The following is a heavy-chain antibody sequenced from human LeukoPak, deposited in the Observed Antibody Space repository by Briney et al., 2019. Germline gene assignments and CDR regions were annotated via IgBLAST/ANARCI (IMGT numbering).Heavy chain of an antibody. CDR1: GGSISSGSYY. D-gene: IGHD3-22*01. Sequence: PSQTLSLTCTVSGGSISSGSYYWSWIRQPAGQGLEYIGRMYTSGSTNYNPSLKSRVTISVDTSKNQFSLKLSSVTAADTAVYYCAREYYDSNKAPAFDIWGQGTMVTVS. CDR2: MYTSGST. J-gene: IGHJ3*02. V-gene: IGHV4-61*02. CDR3: AREYYDSNKAPAFDI.